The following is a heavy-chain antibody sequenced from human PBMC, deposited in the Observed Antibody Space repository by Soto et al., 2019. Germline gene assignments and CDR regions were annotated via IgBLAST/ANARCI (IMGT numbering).Heavy chain of an antibody. CDR2: INPATGAA. V-gene: IGHV1-2*02. CDR1: GYPVTAYY. CDR3: ARGGGVGVAGSAAFDM. D-gene: IGHD3-3*01. Sequence: QLHLVQSGAVVKKPGASVTVSCSASGYPVTAYYMHWVRQAPGRGLEWRGGINPATGAAKYTQTFQGRVTMTRDASPSTVFMELSGLTSEDTAVFYCARGGGVGVAGSAAFDMWGQGTVVTVSS. J-gene: IGHJ3*02.